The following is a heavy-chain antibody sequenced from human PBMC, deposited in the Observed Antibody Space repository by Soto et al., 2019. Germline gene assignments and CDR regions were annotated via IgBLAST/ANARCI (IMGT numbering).Heavy chain of an antibody. CDR1: GYTFTGYY. V-gene: IGHV1-2*02. Sequence: ASVQVSCKASGYTFTGYYMHWVRQAPGQGLEWMGWINPNSGGTNYAQKFQGRVTMTRDTSISTAYMELSRLRSDDTAVYYCARARGYSGYYYFDYWGQGTLVTVSS. CDR3: ARARGYSGYYYFDY. CDR2: INPNSGGT. J-gene: IGHJ4*02. D-gene: IGHD5-12*01.